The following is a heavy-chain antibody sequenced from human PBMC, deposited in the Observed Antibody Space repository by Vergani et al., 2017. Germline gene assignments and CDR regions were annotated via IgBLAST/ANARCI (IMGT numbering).Heavy chain of an antibody. V-gene: IGHV3-23*04. Sequence: EVQLVESGGGLVQPGRSLRLSCAASGFTFDDYAMHWVRQAPGKGLEWVSGISGSGGSTYYADSVKGRFTISRDNSKNTLYLQMNSLRAEDTAVYYCAKDPGLVHGWGQGTLVTVSS. CDR2: ISGSGGST. D-gene: IGHD6-19*01. CDR1: GFTFDDYA. CDR3: AKDPGLVHG. J-gene: IGHJ4*02.